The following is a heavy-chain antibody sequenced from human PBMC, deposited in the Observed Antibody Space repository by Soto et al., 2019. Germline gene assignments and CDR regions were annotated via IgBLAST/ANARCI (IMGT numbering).Heavy chain of an antibody. J-gene: IGHJ4*02. CDR2: IRSKAYGGTT. CDR1: GFTFGDYA. CDR3: TRDFEWPRYFDY. V-gene: IGHV3-49*03. Sequence: GGSLRLSCTASGFTFGDYAMSWFRQAPGKRLEWVGFIRSKAYGGTTEYAASVKGRFTISRDDSKSIAYLQMNSLKTEDTAVYYCTRDFEWPRYFDYWGQGTLVTVSS. D-gene: IGHD3-3*01.